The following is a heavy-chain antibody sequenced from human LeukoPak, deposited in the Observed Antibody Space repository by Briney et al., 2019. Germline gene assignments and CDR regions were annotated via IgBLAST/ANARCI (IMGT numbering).Heavy chain of an antibody. CDR1: GFTFSSYS. V-gene: IGHV3-21*01. J-gene: IGHJ4*02. Sequence: GGSLRLSCAASGFTFSSYSMNWVRQAPGKGLEWVSSISSSSSYIYYADSVKGRFTISRDNAKNSLYLQMNNLRAEDTAVYYCAREAYDYVWGSYRSGFDYWGQGTLVTVSS. CDR3: AREAYDYVWGSYRSGFDY. CDR2: ISSSSSYI. D-gene: IGHD3-16*02.